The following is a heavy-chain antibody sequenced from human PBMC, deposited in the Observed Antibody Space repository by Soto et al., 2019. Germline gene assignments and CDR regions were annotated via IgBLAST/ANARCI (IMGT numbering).Heavy chain of an antibody. CDR3: ARGYYYDSSGYPSLDY. J-gene: IGHJ4*02. CDR2: INPSGGST. CDR1: GYTFTSYY. V-gene: IGHV1-46*03. Sequence: ASVKVSCKASGYTFTSYYMHWVRQAPGQGLEWMGIINPSGGSTSYAQKFQGRVTMTRDTSTSTAYMELSSLRSEDTAVYYCARGYYYDSSGYPSLDYWGQGTLVTVSS. D-gene: IGHD3-22*01.